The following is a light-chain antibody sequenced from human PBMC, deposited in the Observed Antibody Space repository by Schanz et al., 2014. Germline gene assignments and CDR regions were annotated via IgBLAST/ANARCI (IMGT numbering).Light chain of an antibody. V-gene: IGKV3-20*01. J-gene: IGKJ1*01. CDR2: GAS. CDR3: QQYGTSPWT. CDR1: QSVSSH. Sequence: EIVLTQSPGTLSLSPGERATLSCRASQSVSSHLAWYQQKPGQAPRLLIFGASRRASGIPDRFSGSGSGTDFTLTISTLEPEDFAVYYCQQYGTSPWTFGQGTKVEVK.